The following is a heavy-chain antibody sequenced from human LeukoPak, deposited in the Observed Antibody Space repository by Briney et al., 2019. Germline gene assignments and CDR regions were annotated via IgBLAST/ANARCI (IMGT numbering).Heavy chain of an antibody. J-gene: IGHJ4*02. CDR1: GYTFTSYY. CDR3: ARLGAAAVDY. D-gene: IGHD6-13*01. CDR2: INPSGGST. Sequence: ASVKVSSKASGYTFTSYYMHWVRQAPGQGREWMGIINPSGGSTSYAQKFQGRVTMTRDRSTSTVYMELSSLRFEDTAVYYCARLGAAAVDYWGQGTLVTVSS. V-gene: IGHV1-46*01.